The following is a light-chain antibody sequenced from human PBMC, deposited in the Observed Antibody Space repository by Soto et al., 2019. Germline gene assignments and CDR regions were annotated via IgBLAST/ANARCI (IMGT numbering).Light chain of an antibody. Sequence: EIVLTQSPGTLSLSPGERATLSCRASQSVDSTYLTWYQQKPRQAPRLLIYDASNRATGIPARFSGSGSGTDFTLTISRLEPEDFAVYYCQQYGSSPRTFGQGTKVDIK. J-gene: IGKJ1*01. V-gene: IGKV3-20*01. CDR2: DAS. CDR1: QSVDSTY. CDR3: QQYGSSPRT.